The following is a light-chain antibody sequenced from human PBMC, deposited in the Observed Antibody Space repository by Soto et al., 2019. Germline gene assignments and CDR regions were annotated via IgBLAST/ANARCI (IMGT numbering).Light chain of an antibody. CDR1: QDISNY. Sequence: DIQMTQSPSSLSASVGDRVTITCPASQDISNYLNWYQQKPGKAPKLLIYDASNLETGVPSRFSGSGSGTEFTFTISSLQPEDIATYYCQQYDNLPLTFGGGTKVEI. CDR2: DAS. J-gene: IGKJ4*01. CDR3: QQYDNLPLT. V-gene: IGKV1-33*01.